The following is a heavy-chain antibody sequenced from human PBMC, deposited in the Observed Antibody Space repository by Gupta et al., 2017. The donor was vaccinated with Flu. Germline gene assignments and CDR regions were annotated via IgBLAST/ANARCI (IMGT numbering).Heavy chain of an antibody. CDR1: GFPFSSYG. Sequence: QVQLVESGGGVVQPGRSLRLSCAASGFPFSSYGMHWVRQAPGKGLEWVAVISYDGSNKYYADSVKGRFTISRDNSKNTLYLQMNSLRAEDTAVYYCAKVALGTRDYYYYYGMDVWGQGTTVTVSS. CDR3: AKVALGTRDYYYYYGMDV. D-gene: IGHD1-1*01. CDR2: ISYDGSNK. V-gene: IGHV3-30*18. J-gene: IGHJ6*02.